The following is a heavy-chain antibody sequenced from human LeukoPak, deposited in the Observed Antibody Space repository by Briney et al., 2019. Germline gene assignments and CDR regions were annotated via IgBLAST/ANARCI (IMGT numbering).Heavy chain of an antibody. D-gene: IGHD4-17*01. V-gene: IGHV1-18*01. CDR3: ARAETTVTGSDY. J-gene: IGHJ4*02. CDR1: GYTFSTHG. Sequence: ASAKVSCKASGYTFSTHGINWVRQAPGQGLEWMGWISAYNGNTNYAQKLQGRVTMTTDTSTSTAYIELRSLRSDDTAVYYCARAETTVTGSDYWGQGTLVTVSS. CDR2: ISAYNGNT.